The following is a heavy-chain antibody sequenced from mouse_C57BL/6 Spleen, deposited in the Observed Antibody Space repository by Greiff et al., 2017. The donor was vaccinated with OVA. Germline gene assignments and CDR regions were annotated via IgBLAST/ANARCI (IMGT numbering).Heavy chain of an antibody. D-gene: IGHD1-1*01. CDR2: INPNNGGT. V-gene: IGHV1-26*01. CDR3: ARGIYYYGSSPQGRFDV. J-gene: IGHJ1*03. Sequence: EVQLQQSGPELVKPGASVKISCKASGYTFTDYYMNWVKQSHGKSLEWIGDINPNNGGTSYNQKFKGKATLTVDKSSSTAYMELRSLTSEDSAVYYCARGIYYYGSSPQGRFDVWGTGTTVTVSS. CDR1: GYTFTDYY.